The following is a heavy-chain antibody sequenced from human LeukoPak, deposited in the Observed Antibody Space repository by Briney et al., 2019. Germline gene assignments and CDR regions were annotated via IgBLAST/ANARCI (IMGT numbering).Heavy chain of an antibody. CDR2: IYYSGST. CDR3: WRGGRIGGCPVFYLYLGG. V-gene: IGHV4-31*03. Sequence: SQTLSLTCTVSGGSISSGNYYWTWVRQHPGKGLEWIGYIYYSGSTYYNPSLKSRVAISIATSKNQFSLNVTSVTAADAAVYFCWRGGRIGGCPVFYLYLGGWGKG. CDR1: GGSISSGNYY. D-gene: IGHD3-16*01. J-gene: IGHJ6*03.